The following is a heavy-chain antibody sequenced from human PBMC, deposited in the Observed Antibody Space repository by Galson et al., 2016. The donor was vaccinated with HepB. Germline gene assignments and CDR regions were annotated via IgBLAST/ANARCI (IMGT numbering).Heavy chain of an antibody. D-gene: IGHD2-2*03. J-gene: IGHJ4*02. CDR2: LYNTGTK. CDR1: GFSVSTSY. CDR3: ARDLHMDYFDY. V-gene: IGHV3-53*01. Sequence: SLRLSCAATGFSVSTSYMTWVRQAPGGGLEWVSVLYNTGTKYYADSVKGRFTISRDNSKNTLNLQMNSLRAEDTAVYYCARDLHMDYFDYWGQGTLVTVSS.